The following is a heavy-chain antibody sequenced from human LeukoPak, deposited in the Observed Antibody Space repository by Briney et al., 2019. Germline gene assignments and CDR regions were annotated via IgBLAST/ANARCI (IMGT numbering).Heavy chain of an antibody. D-gene: IGHD2-21*02. V-gene: IGHV4-39*02. CDR3: AREAYCGGGCYSGDY. J-gene: IGHJ4*02. CDR2: IYYSGST. Sequence: SETLSLTCTVSGGSMSSSSYYWGWIRQPPGKGLEWIGSIYYSGSTYYNPSLKSRVTISVDTSKNQFSLKLSSVTAADTAVYYCAREAYCGGGCYSGDYWGQGTLVTVSS. CDR1: GGSMSSSSYY.